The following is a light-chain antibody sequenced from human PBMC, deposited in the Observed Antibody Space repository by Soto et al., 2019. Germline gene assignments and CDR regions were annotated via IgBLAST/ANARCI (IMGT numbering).Light chain of an antibody. CDR2: DSS. CDR1: QDITNY. V-gene: IGKV1-33*01. Sequence: DIQMTQSPSSLSASVGDRVTITCQASQDITNYLNWYQQKPGKAPKLLIHDSSNLDTGVPSRFSGSGSGTYFSFTISSLQPEDIATYYCQQYDSLPLTFGQGTRLEIK. CDR3: QQYDSLPLT. J-gene: IGKJ5*01.